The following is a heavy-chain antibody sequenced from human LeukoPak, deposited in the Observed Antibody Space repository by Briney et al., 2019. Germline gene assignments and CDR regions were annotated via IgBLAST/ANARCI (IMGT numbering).Heavy chain of an antibody. J-gene: IGHJ6*03. D-gene: IGHD4-11*01. CDR3: ARGAPPSNYILHYYYYMDV. CDR2: INQSGST. Sequence: PSETLSLTCAVYGGSFSGYYWSWIRQPPGKGLEWIGEINQSGSTNYNPSLKSRVTISVDTSKNQFSLRLSSVTAADTAVYYCARGAPPSNYILHYYYYMDVWGKGTTVTVSS. V-gene: IGHV4-34*01. CDR1: GGSFSGYY.